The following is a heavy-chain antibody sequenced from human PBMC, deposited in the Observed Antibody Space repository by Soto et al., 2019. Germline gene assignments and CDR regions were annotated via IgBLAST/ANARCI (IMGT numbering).Heavy chain of an antibody. CDR2: IYSAGDT. V-gene: IGHV3-53*01. CDR1: GFTVSRNF. Sequence: EVQLVESGGGLIQSGGSLRLSCAASGFTVSRNFMSWVRLAPGKGLEWVSLIYSAGDTSYADSVKGRFIISRDTSKNTLYLQMNSLRAEDTAIYYCAGVYGDFAFDAFDIWGQGTMVTVSS. J-gene: IGHJ3*02. D-gene: IGHD4-17*01. CDR3: AGVYGDFAFDAFDI.